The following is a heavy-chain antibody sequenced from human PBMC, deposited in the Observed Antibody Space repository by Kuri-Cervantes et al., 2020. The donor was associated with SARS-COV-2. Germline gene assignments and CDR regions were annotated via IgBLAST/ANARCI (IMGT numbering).Heavy chain of an antibody. J-gene: IGHJ5*02. V-gene: IGHV3-30*02. CDR1: GFTFSSYS. CDR3: ARVIPAAIPLTGSGSNWFDP. Sequence: GGSLRLSCAASGFTFSSYSVNWVRQAPGKGLEWVAFIRYDGSNKYYADSVKGRFTISRDNAKNSLYLQMNSLRAEDTAVYYCARVIPAAIPLTGSGSNWFDPWGQGTLVTVSS. D-gene: IGHD2-2*01. CDR2: IRYDGSNK.